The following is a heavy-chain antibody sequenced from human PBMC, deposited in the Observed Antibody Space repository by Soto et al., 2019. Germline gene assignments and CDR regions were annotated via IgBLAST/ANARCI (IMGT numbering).Heavy chain of an antibody. CDR1: GGTFSSYT. V-gene: IGHV1-69*02. CDR2: IIPILGIA. CDR3: AKHEWMIFDY. J-gene: IGHJ4*02. Sequence: ASVKVSCKASGGTFSSYTISLVRQAPGQGLEWMGRIIPILGIANYAQKFQGRVTITADKSTSTAYMELNSLRAEDTAVYYCAKHEWMIFDYWGQGTLVTVSS. D-gene: IGHD2-2*03.